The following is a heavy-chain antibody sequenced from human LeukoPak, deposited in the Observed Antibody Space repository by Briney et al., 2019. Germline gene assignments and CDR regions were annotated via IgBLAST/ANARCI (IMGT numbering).Heavy chain of an antibody. CDR3: ARHIRGTYYYGSGDYFDY. J-gene: IGHJ4*02. V-gene: IGHV4-39*01. CDR1: VGSISSSSYY. D-gene: IGHD3-10*01. Sequence: SETLSLTCTVSVGSISSSSYYWGWIRQPPGKGLEWIGSIYYSGSTYYNPSLKSRVTISVDTSKNQFSLKLSSVTAADTAVYYCARHIRGTYYYGSGDYFDYWGQGTLVTVSS. CDR2: IYYSGST.